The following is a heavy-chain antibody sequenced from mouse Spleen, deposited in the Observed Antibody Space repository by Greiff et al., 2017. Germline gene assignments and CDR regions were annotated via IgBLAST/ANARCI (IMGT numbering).Heavy chain of an antibody. CDR2: ILPGSGST. CDR1: GYTFSSYW. Sequence: VKLQESGAELMKPGASVKISCKATGYTFSSYWIEWVKQRPGHGLEWIGEILPGSGSTNYNEKFKGKATFTADTSSNTAYMQLSSLTSEDSAVYYCARSYYGTYYYAMDYWGQGTSVTVSS. J-gene: IGHJ4*01. D-gene: IGHD2-10*01. CDR3: ARSYYGTYYYAMDY. V-gene: IGHV1-9*01.